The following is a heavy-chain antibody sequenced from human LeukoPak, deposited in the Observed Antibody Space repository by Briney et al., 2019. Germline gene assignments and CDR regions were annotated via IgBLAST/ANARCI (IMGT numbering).Heavy chain of an antibody. CDR1: GFTFSSYS. J-gene: IGHJ4*02. D-gene: IGHD3-9*01. CDR3: ARDKSYDILTGYYGKDFDY. CDR2: ISSSSSYI. V-gene: IGHV3-21*01. Sequence: GGSLRLSCAASGFTFSSYSMNWVRQAPGKGLEWVSSISSSSSYIYYADSVKGRFTISRDNAKNSLYLQMNSLRAEDTAVYYCARDKSYDILTGYYGKDFDYWGQGTLVTVSS.